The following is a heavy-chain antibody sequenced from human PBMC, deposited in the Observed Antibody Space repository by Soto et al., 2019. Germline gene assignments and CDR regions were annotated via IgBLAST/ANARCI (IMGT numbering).Heavy chain of an antibody. CDR2: IIPIFGTA. D-gene: IGHD5-18*01. CDR1: GGTFSSYA. Sequence: ASVKVSCKASGGTFSSYAISWVRQAPGQGLEWMGGIIPIFGTANYAQKFQGRVTITADKSTSTAYMELSSLRSEDTAGYYCARVDTAMVYKSDAFDIWGQGTMVTVSS. J-gene: IGHJ3*02. CDR3: ARVDTAMVYKSDAFDI. V-gene: IGHV1-69*06.